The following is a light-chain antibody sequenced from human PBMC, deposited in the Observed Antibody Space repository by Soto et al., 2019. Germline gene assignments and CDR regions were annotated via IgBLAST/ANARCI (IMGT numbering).Light chain of an antibody. CDR3: QQSYSTLWT. V-gene: IGKV1-39*01. J-gene: IGKJ1*01. Sequence: DIQLTPSSSSLSASIGRRVTITCRASQSISTYLNWYQRTPGRPPKLLIYAASTLHSGVPSRFSGSGSGTDFTLTISSLQPEDFATYYCQQSYSTLWTFGQGTKVDIK. CDR1: QSISTY. CDR2: AAS.